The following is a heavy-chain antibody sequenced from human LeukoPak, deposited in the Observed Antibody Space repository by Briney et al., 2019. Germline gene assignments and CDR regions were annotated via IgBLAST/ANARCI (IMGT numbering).Heavy chain of an antibody. J-gene: IGHJ2*01. V-gene: IGHV3-48*01. CDR1: GFTFSSYW. CDR2: IDSSSSTI. CDR3: ARDASAPKWYFDL. Sequence: GGSLRLSCAASGFTFSSYWMSWVRQAPGKGLEWASYIDSSSSTIYYADSVKGRFTISRDNAKNSLYLQMNSLRAEDTAVYYCARDASAPKWYFDLWGRGTLVTVSS.